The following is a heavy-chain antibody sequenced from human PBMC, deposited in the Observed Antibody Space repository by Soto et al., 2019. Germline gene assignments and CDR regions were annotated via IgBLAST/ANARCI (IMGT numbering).Heavy chain of an antibody. CDR2: IVVGSGNT. D-gene: IGHD6-19*01. V-gene: IGHV1-58*01. Sequence: SVKVSCKASGFTFTSSAVQWVRQARGQRLEWIGWIVVGSGNTNYAQKFQERVTITRYMSTSTAYMELSSLRSEDTAVYYCAAISVAGTIFDYWGQGTLVTVSS. J-gene: IGHJ4*02. CDR3: AAISVAGTIFDY. CDR1: GFTFTSSA.